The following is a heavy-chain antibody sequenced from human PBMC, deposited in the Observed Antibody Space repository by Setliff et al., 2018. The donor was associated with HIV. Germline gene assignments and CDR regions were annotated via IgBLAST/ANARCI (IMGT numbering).Heavy chain of an antibody. CDR2: IGGSGVST. CDR3: ARDGVTGPGNH. J-gene: IGHJ5*02. CDR1: GFTFSTYA. D-gene: IGHD3-10*01. Sequence: PGGSLRLSCATSGFTFSTYAMNWVRQAPGKGLEWVSVIGGSGVSTYYAESVKGRFIISRDNSKNTLYLEMNSLRAEDTAVYYCARDGVTGPGNHWGQGTLVTVSS. V-gene: IGHV3-23*01.